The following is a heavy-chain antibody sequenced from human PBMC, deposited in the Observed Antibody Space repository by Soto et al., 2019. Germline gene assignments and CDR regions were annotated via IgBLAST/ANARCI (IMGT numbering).Heavy chain of an antibody. Sequence: QVQLVESGGGVVQPGRSLRLSCAASGFTFSHYGIHWVRQAPGKGLEWLAVISYDGSNKHYADSVKGRFTVSRDNSKNPLYLQMTRLRAEDTAVYFCARYSGKYQGPIDYWGQGTLVTVSS. CDR3: ARYSGKYQGPIDY. CDR1: GFTFSHYG. D-gene: IGHD1-26*01. J-gene: IGHJ4*02. V-gene: IGHV3-30*03. CDR2: ISYDGSNK.